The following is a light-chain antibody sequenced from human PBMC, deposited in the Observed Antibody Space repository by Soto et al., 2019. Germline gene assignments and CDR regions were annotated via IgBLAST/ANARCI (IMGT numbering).Light chain of an antibody. V-gene: IGKV1-5*01. CDR1: QTINSW. Sequence: DIQMTQSPSTLSASVGDRVTITCRASQTINSWLAWYQQKPGKAPKVLIFDASSLKTGVPSRFSGSGSGTEFTLTISSLQPEDSATYYCQQSYSTPRTFGHGTKVDI. CDR3: QQSYSTPRT. CDR2: DAS. J-gene: IGKJ1*01.